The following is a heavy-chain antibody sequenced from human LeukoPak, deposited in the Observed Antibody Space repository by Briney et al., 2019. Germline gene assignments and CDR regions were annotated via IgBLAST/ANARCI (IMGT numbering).Heavy chain of an antibody. CDR3: ASSHRLLLDY. J-gene: IGHJ4*02. CDR1: GFTVSSNY. V-gene: IGHV3-53*04. Sequence: GGSLRLSCAASGFTVSSNYMSWVRQAPGKGLEWVSVIYSGGSTYYADSVKGRFTISRHNSKNTLYLQVNSLRAEDTAVYYCASSHRLLLDYWGQGTLVTVSS. D-gene: IGHD3-22*01. CDR2: IYSGGST.